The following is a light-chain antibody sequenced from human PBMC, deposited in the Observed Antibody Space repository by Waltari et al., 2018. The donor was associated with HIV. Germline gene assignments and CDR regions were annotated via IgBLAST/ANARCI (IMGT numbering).Light chain of an antibody. CDR1: EDLEHIDGNTY. CDR2: KVS. J-gene: IGKJ1*01. CDR3: MQATQSPRT. V-gene: IGKV2-24*01. Sequence: VLAQTPLSSSVTLGRPASISCRSREDLEHIDGNTYFSWLNQRPGQPPRLLLYKVSKPFSGVPDRFRGRGAGTDFTRKISIVEPEDVVVYYCMQATQSPRTCGPGTTVEI.